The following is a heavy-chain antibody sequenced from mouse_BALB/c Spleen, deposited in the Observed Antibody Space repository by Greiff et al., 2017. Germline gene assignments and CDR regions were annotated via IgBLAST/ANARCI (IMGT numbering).Heavy chain of an antibody. Sequence: VQLKQSGPELVKPGASVKISCKASGYSFTGYFMNWVMQSHGKSLEWIGRINPYNGDTFYNQKFKGKATLTVDKSSSTAHMELRSLASEDSAVYYCAREGYYGSSWFAYWGQGTLVTVSA. CDR1: GYSFTGYF. V-gene: IGHV1-20*02. CDR3: AREGYYGSSWFAY. J-gene: IGHJ3*01. D-gene: IGHD1-1*01. CDR2: INPYNGDT.